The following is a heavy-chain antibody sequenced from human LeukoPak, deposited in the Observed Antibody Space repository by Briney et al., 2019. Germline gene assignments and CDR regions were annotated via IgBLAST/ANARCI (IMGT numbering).Heavy chain of an antibody. Sequence: GGSLRLSCAASGFTFSTYGMLWVRQAPGQGPEWVALIRYDGSNKYYADSVKGRFTISRDNSKNTLYLQMNSLRAEDTAVYYCAKDRLTPITIFCYMDVWGKGTTVTVSS. CDR1: GFTFSTYG. J-gene: IGHJ6*03. D-gene: IGHD3-9*01. CDR3: AKDRLTPITIFCYMDV. V-gene: IGHV3-30*02. CDR2: IRYDGSNK.